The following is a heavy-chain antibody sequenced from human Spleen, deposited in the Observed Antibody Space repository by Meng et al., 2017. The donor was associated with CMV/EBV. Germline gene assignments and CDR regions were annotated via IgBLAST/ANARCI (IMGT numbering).Heavy chain of an antibody. CDR2: INEYGNEK. Sequence: GESLKISCTPSGFTFSSYWMSWVRQAPGKGLEWVANINEYGNEKYYVDSVKGRFTISRDNAKNSLYLQMNSLRAEDTAVYYCARERVPAAMKSLDYYYGMDVWGQGTTVTVSS. V-gene: IGHV3-7*01. CDR3: ARERVPAAMKSLDYYYGMDV. CDR1: GFTFSSYW. D-gene: IGHD2-2*01. J-gene: IGHJ6*02.